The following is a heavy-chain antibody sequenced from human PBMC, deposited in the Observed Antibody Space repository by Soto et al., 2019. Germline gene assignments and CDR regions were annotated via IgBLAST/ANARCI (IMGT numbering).Heavy chain of an antibody. CDR1: GGSISSSSYY. D-gene: IGHD1-26*01. V-gene: IGHV4-39*01. J-gene: IGHJ3*02. CDR2: IYYSGST. CDR3: ARHGRLGGSYMSTDAFDI. Sequence: PSETLSLTCTVSGGSISSSSYYWGWIRQPPGKGLEWIGSIYYSGSTYYNPSLKSRVTISVDTSKNQFSLKLSSVTAADTAVYYCARHGRLGGSYMSTDAFDIWGQGTMVTVSS.